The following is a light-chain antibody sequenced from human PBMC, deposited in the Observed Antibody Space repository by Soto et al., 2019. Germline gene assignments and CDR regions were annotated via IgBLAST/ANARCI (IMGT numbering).Light chain of an antibody. Sequence: DIQMTQSPSSLSAPVGDRVTITCRASKSISSYLNWYQQKPGKAPKLLIYAASSLQSGVPSRFSGGGSGTDFTLTISSLQPEDFATYYWQQSYSTPELTFGGGTKVEIK. CDR3: QQSYSTPELT. V-gene: IGKV1-39*01. J-gene: IGKJ4*01. CDR1: KSISSY. CDR2: AAS.